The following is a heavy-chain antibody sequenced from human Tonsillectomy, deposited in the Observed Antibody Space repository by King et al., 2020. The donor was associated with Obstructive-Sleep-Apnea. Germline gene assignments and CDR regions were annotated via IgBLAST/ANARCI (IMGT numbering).Heavy chain of an antibody. CDR2: ISNDGSNE. D-gene: IGHD6-19*01. J-gene: IGHJ4*02. CDR3: AKEAGGWHHFDY. CDR1: GFTFSSYG. V-gene: IGHV3-30*18. Sequence: VQLVESGGGVVQPGGSLRLSCAASGFTFSSYGMHWVRQAPGKGLEWVAVISNDGSNENYADSVKGRFTISRDNSKNTLHLQMNGLRVEDTAVYYCAKEAGGWHHFDYWGQGTLVTVSS.